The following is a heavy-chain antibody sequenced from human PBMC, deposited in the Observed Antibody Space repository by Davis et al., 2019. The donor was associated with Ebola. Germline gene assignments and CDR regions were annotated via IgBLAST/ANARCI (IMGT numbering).Heavy chain of an antibody. Sequence: GESLKISCAASGFTFSSYAMHWVRQAPGKGLEWVAVISYDGSNKYYADSVKGRFTISRDNSKNTLYLQMNSLRAEDTAVYYCARDHEVDFWSGYYFSNYYFDYWGQGTLVTVSS. CDR3: ARDHEVDFWSGYYFSNYYFDY. V-gene: IGHV3-30-3*01. CDR1: GFTFSSYA. CDR2: ISYDGSNK. J-gene: IGHJ4*02. D-gene: IGHD3-3*01.